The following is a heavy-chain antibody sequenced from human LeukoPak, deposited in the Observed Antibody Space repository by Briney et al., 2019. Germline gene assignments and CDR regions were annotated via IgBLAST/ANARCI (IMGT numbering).Heavy chain of an antibody. CDR2: INHNGNVN. J-gene: IGHJ6*02. V-gene: IGHV3-7*03. Sequence: GGSLRLSCAASGFTFSSYWMNWARQAPGKGLEWVASINHNGNVNYYVDSVKGRYTISRDNAKNSLYLQMSNLRAEDTAVYFCARRGGLDVWGQGATVTVSS. CDR1: GFTFSSYW. CDR3: ARRGGLDV.